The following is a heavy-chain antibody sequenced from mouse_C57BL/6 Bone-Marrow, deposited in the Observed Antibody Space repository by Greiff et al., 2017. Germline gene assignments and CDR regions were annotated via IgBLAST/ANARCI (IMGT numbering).Heavy chain of an antibody. J-gene: IGHJ1*03. D-gene: IGHD1-1*01. CDR1: GYTFTDYE. CDR3: TRPTYDGSSYVWYFDV. Sequence: VQLQQSGAELVRPGASVTLSCKASGYTFTDYEMHWVKQTPVHGLEWIGAIDPETGGTAYNQKFKGKAILTADKSSSTAYMELRSLTSEDSAVYYCTRPTYDGSSYVWYFDVWGTGTTVTVSS. V-gene: IGHV1-15*01. CDR2: IDPETGGT.